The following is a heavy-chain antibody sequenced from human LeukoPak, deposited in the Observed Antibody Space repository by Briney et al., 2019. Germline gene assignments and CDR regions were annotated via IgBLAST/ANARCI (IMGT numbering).Heavy chain of an antibody. D-gene: IGHD1-26*01. CDR1: EFTLRSYS. V-gene: IGHV3-21*01. Sequence: PGGSLRLSCVASEFTLRSYSMHWVRQAPGKGLEWVSYISTSSTYIYYADSVMGRFTISRDNAKNSLYLHMSSLRAEDTAVYYCARDASGSSIGLIDFWGQGTLVTVPS. J-gene: IGHJ4*02. CDR3: ARDASGSSIGLIDF. CDR2: ISTSSTYI.